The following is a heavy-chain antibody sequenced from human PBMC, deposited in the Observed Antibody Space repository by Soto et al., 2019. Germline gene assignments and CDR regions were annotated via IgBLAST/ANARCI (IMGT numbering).Heavy chain of an antibody. D-gene: IGHD2-2*01. CDR2: IFSNDEK. CDR1: GFSLSNARMG. Sequence: GSGPTLVNPTETLTLTCTVSGFSLSNARMGVSWIRQPPGKALEWLAHIFSNDEKSYSTSPKSRLTISKDTSKSQVVLTMTNMDPVDTATYYCARIGALPADGPFDYWGQGTLVTVSS. V-gene: IGHV2-26*01. CDR3: ARIGALPADGPFDY. J-gene: IGHJ4*02.